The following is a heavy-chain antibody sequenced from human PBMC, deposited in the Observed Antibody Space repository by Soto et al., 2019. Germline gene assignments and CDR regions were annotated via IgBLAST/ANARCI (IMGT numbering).Heavy chain of an antibody. V-gene: IGHV3-23*01. CDR3: AKEDTSSGSLDY. Sequence: PGWSLRLSCAASGFPFGENAMSWVRQAPGKGLEWVSGISDSGATTYYADSVRGRFTISRDNSKNTLYLQMKSLRAEDSASYYCAKEDTSSGSLDYWGQGDLVTV. CDR1: GFPFGENA. CDR2: ISDSGATT. J-gene: IGHJ4*02. D-gene: IGHD6-19*01.